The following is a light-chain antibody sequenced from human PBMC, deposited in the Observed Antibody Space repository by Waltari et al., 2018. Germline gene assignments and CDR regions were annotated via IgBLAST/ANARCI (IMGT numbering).Light chain of an antibody. Sequence: EIVLTQSPGTLSLSPGERATLSCRASQSVSSSYLAWYQQKPGQAPRLLIYGASSRFTGIPDRFSGSGSGTDFTLTISRLEPEDFAVYYCQQYGSSPWTFGQGTKVEI. CDR3: QQYGSSPWT. CDR2: GAS. CDR1: QSVSSSY. V-gene: IGKV3-20*01. J-gene: IGKJ1*01.